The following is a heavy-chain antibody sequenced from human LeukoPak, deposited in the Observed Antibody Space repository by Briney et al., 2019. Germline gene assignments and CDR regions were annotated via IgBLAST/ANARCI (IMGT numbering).Heavy chain of an antibody. D-gene: IGHD6-6*01. Sequence: GSSVKVSCKASGGTFSSYAISWVRQAPGQGLEWMGGIIPIFGTANYARKFQGRVTITADESTSTAYMELSSLRSEDTAVYYCARKSIAAREGLDAFDIWGQGTMVTVSS. J-gene: IGHJ3*02. CDR2: IIPIFGTA. V-gene: IGHV1-69*01. CDR3: ARKSIAAREGLDAFDI. CDR1: GGTFSSYA.